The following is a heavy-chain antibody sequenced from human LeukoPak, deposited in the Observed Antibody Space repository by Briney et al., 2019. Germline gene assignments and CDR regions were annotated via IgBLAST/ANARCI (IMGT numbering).Heavy chain of an antibody. CDR3: ARHNPKSLGNFDY. CDR1: GGSISSYY. D-gene: IGHD1-14*01. Sequence: PSETLSLTCTVSGGSISSYYWSWIRQPLAKGLEWIGYIYYSGSTNYNPSLKSRVTISVDTSRNQVSLKLKSVTAADTAVFYCARHNPKSLGNFDYWGRGTLVSVSS. V-gene: IGHV4-59*08. J-gene: IGHJ4*02. CDR2: IYYSGST.